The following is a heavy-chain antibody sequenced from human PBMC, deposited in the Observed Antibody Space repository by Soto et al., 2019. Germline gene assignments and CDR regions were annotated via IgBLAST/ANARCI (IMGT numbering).Heavy chain of an antibody. CDR3: ARDLNYCSGGSCYSDY. D-gene: IGHD2-15*01. CDR2: IKQDGSEK. J-gene: IGHJ4*02. CDR1: GFTFSSYW. V-gene: IGHV3-7*01. Sequence: GGSLRLSCAASGFTFSSYWMSRVRQAPGKGLEWVANIKQDGSEKYYVDSVKGRFTISRDNAKNSLYLQMNSLRAEDTAVYYCARDLNYCSGGSCYSDYWGQGTLVTVSS.